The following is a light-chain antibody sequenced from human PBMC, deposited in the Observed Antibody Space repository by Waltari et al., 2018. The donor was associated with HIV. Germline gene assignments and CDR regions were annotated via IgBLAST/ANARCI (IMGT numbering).Light chain of an antibody. V-gene: IGKV1-5*03. CDR2: RAS. CDR3: QQYNDYWWT. J-gene: IGKJ1*01. CDR1: QSIATW. Sequence: DIHMTQSPSTLSASVGDSVTITCRASQSIATWLAWYQQKPGKAPRVLIYRASILESGVPARFSGRGSGTEFTLTISSLQPDDFATYYCQQYNDYWWTFGQGTKVEIK.